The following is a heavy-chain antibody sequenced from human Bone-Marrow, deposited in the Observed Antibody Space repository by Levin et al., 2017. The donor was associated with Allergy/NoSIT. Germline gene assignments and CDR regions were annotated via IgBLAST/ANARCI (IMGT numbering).Heavy chain of an antibody. CDR1: GFTFSSYA. CDR3: AREAWGAKDTAMVFDY. J-gene: IGHJ4*02. CDR2: ISYDGSNK. D-gene: IGHD5-18*01. Sequence: GGSLRLSCAASGFTFSSYAMHWVRQAPGKGLEWVAVISYDGSNKYYADSVKGRFTISRDNSKNTLYLQMNSLRAEDTAVYYCAREAWGAKDTAMVFDYWGQGTLVTVSS. V-gene: IGHV3-30*04.